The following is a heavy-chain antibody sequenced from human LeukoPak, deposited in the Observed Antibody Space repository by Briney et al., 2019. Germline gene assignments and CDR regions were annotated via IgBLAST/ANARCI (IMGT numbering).Heavy chain of an antibody. CDR1: GFTFSDYR. CDR3: ARDLNWAFDY. V-gene: IGHV3-48*02. D-gene: IGHD3/OR15-3a*01. CDR2: IHPSSSKI. J-gene: IGHJ4*02. Sequence: GGPLRLSCAACGFTFSDYRMKWVRQAPGKGLEWVSYIHPSSSKIYYADSVKGGFTISRDNAKNSLYRQMNSLRDEDTAVYDWARDLNWAFDYWGQGTLVTVSS.